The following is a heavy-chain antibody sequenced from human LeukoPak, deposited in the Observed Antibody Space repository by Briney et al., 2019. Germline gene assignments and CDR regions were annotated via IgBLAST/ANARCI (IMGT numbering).Heavy chain of an antibody. V-gene: IGHV4-39*07. CDR3: AHSSGWYPEY. CDR2: VDYSGST. Sequence: SETLSLTCTVSGDSISSSTYYWGWIRQPPGKGLEWIATVDYSGSTYYNSSLNSRVTIPVDTSKKQFSLKLTSVTAADTAMYYCAHSSGWYPEYWGQGTQVTVSS. CDR1: GDSISSSTYY. D-gene: IGHD6-13*01. J-gene: IGHJ4*02.